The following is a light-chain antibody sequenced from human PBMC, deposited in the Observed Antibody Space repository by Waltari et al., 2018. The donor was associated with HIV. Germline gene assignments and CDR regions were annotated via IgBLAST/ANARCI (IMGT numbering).Light chain of an antibody. V-gene: IGLV2-23*02. CDR1: SSDVGSYNL. CDR2: EVS. CDR3: CSYAGSSTFYV. J-gene: IGLJ1*01. Sequence: QSALTQPASVSGSPGQSITISCTGTSSDVGSYNLVSWYQQHPGKAPKLMIYEVSKRPSGCSNRFSVSKSGNTASLTISGLQAEDEADYYCCSYAGSSTFYVFGTGTKVTVL.